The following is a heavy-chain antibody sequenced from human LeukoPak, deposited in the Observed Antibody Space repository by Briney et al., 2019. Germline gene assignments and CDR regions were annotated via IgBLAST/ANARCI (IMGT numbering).Heavy chain of an antibody. CDR2: IKYDGST. CDR3: ARAYCSGGTCYLGEYYFDY. V-gene: IGHV4-61*08. Sequence: PSETLSLTCTVSGGSISSGGYYWSWIRQPPGKGLEWIGYIKYDGSTHYNPSLKSRVTISVDTSKNQFSLKLSSVTAADTAVYYCARAYCSGGTCYLGEYYFDYWGQGTLVTVSS. D-gene: IGHD2-15*01. CDR1: GGSISSGGYY. J-gene: IGHJ4*02.